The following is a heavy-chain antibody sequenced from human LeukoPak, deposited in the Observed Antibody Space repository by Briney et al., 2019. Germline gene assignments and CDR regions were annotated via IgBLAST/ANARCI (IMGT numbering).Heavy chain of an antibody. Sequence: GGSLRLSCAASGFTFSSYWMNWVRQAPGKGLEWVANIKQDGSEKYYVDSVKGRFTISRDNAKNSLYLQMNSLRAEDTAVYYCARHGNRGRDDYNLRGYWFDAWGQGTLVTVSS. CDR2: IKQDGSEK. D-gene: IGHD5-24*01. CDR1: GFTFSSYW. CDR3: ARHGNRGRDDYNLRGYWFDA. V-gene: IGHV3-7*01. J-gene: IGHJ5*02.